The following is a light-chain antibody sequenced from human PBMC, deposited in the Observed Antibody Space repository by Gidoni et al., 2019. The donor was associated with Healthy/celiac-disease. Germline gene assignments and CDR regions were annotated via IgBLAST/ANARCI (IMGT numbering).Light chain of an antibody. J-gene: IGKJ4*01. V-gene: IGKV1-5*01. CDR3: QQYNSYSLT. Sequence: DIQMTQSPSTLSASVGHRVTITCRASPSISSWLAWYQQKTGEAPKLLIYGAASLESGVPSRFSLQPDDVATYYCQQYNSYSLTFGGGTKVEIK. CDR1: PSISSW. CDR2: GAA.